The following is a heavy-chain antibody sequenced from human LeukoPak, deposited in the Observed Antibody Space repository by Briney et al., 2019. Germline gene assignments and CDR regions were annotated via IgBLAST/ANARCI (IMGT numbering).Heavy chain of an antibody. V-gene: IGHV4-59*11. J-gene: IGHJ4*02. CDR2: IYYSGTT. CDR1: GGSLSSHY. CDR3: ARGDGDYEDY. D-gene: IGHD4-17*01. Sequence: SETLSLTCTVSGGSLSSHYWSWIRQPPGKGLEWIGYIYYSGTTNYNPSLKSRVTISVDTSKNQFSLKLSSVTAADTAVYYCARGDGDYEDYWGQGTLVTVSS.